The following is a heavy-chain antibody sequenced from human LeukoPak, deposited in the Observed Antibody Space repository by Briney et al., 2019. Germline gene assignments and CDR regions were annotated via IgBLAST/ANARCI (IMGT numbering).Heavy chain of an antibody. CDR2: ISGDGGST. J-gene: IGHJ3*02. CDR1: GFTFDDYA. CDR3: ANGWVCGYYDAFDI. D-gene: IGHD2-8*01. Sequence: GGSLRLSCAASGFTFDDYAMHWVRQTPGKCLEWVSIISGDGGSTYYADSVKGRFTISRDNSKNSLYLQMNSLRTEDTALYYCANGWVCGYYDAFDIWGQGTVVTVSS. V-gene: IGHV3-43*02.